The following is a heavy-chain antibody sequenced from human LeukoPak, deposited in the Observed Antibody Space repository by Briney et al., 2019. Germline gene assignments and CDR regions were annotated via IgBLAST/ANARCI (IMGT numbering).Heavy chain of an antibody. CDR1: GYTFTGYY. CDR2: INPNSGGT. J-gene: IGHJ5*02. D-gene: IGHD6-19*01. V-gene: IGHV1-2*02. Sequence: ASVKVSCKASGYTFTGYYIHWVRQAPGQGLEWMGWINPNSGGTKYAQKFRGRVTMTRDTSISTAYMGLSRLRSDDTAVYYCAKGRVVAGTKSLTYNWFDPWGQGTPVTVSS. CDR3: AKGRVVAGTKSLTYNWFDP.